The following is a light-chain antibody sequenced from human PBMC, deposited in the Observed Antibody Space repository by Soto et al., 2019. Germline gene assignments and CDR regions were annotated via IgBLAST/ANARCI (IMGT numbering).Light chain of an antibody. CDR2: RSD. CDR3: AAYTGNINDPV. V-gene: IGLV1-47*01. Sequence: QSALTQPPSASGTPGQRVSISCSGDSSTFATNYVHWYQQLPGAAPKLLICRSDQRPSGVPERFSGSKTGTSASLTISGLRPEDEAHYYCAAYTGNINDPVFGGGTQLTVL. CDR1: SSTFATNY. J-gene: IGLJ7*01.